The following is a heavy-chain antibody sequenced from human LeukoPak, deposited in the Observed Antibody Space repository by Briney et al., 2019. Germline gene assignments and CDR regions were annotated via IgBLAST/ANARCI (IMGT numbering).Heavy chain of an antibody. CDR1: GFTFSSYS. Sequence: PGGSLRLSCAASGFTFSSYSMNWVRQAPGKGLEWVSSISSSSSYIYYADTVKGRFTISRDNAKNSLYLQMNSLRAEDTAVYYCARGLRGAFDYWGQGTLVTVSS. D-gene: IGHD4/OR15-4a*01. CDR3: ARGLRGAFDY. J-gene: IGHJ4*02. V-gene: IGHV3-21*01. CDR2: ISSSSSYI.